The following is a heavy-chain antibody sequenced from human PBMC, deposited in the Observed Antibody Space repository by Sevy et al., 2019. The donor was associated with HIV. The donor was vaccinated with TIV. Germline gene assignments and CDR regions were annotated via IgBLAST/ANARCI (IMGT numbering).Heavy chain of an antibody. CDR2: ISGISNYI. Sequence: GGSLRLSCAASGFTFSSYSMNWVRQAPGKGLEWVSSISGISNYIYYADSMKGLFTVSRDNARNSLSLRMNSLRAEDTAVYYCARNNCSITNCYMGDVFDIWGQGTMVTVSS. CDR3: ARNNCSITNCYMGDVFDI. J-gene: IGHJ3*02. CDR1: GFTFSSYS. D-gene: IGHD2-2*02. V-gene: IGHV3-21*01.